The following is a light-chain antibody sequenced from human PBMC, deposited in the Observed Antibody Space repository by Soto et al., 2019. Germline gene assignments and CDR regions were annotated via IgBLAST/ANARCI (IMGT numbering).Light chain of an antibody. CDR2: AAS. CDR3: QQSYSTPLT. V-gene: IGKV1-39*01. Sequence: DIQMTQSPSSLSASVGDRVTITCRASQSISSYLNWYQQKPGQAPKLLIYAASSLQSGVPSRFSGSGSGTDFTLTISSLQPEDFANYYCQQSYSTPLTFGGGTKVEIK. CDR1: QSISSY. J-gene: IGKJ4*01.